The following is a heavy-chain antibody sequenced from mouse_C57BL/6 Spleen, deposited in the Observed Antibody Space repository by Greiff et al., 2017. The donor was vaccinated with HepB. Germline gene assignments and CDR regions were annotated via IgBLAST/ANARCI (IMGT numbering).Heavy chain of an antibody. CDR3: AREGGSSSSWFAY. Sequence: QVHVKQPGAELVRPGSSVKLSCKASGYTFTSYWMHWVKQRPIQGLEWIGNIDPSDSETHYNQKFKDKATLTVDKSSSTAYMQLSSLTSEDSAVYYCAREGGSSSSWFAYWGQGTLVTVSA. D-gene: IGHD1-1*01. V-gene: IGHV1-52*01. J-gene: IGHJ3*01. CDR2: IDPSDSET. CDR1: GYTFTSYW.